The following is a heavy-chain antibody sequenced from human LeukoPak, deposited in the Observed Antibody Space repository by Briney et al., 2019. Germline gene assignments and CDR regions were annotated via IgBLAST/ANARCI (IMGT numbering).Heavy chain of an antibody. CDR3: ARDRISVYGGNSYYYYYYMDV. CDR2: INSDGSST. J-gene: IGHJ6*03. Sequence: GGSLRLSCAASGFTFSSYWMHWVRQAPGKGLVWVSRINSDGSSTSYADSVKGRFTISRDNAKNTLYLQMNSLRAEDTAVYYCARDRISVYGGNSYYYYYYMDVWGKGTTVTVSS. D-gene: IGHD4-23*01. V-gene: IGHV3-74*01. CDR1: GFTFSSYW.